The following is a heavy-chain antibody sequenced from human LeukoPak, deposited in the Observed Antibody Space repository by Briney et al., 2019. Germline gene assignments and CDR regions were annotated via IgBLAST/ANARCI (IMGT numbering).Heavy chain of an antibody. D-gene: IGHD7-27*01. J-gene: IGHJ4*02. CDR1: GYSISNGYF. Sequence: SETLSLTCTVSGYSISNGYFWGWIRQPPGKGLECIGTIYHSGSIYYNPSLKGRVTISVDTSKNQFSLKLNSLTAADTAVYYCARAIRTGLGIGSFDGWGQGTLVTVSS. CDR3: ARAIRTGLGIGSFDG. CDR2: IYHSGSI. V-gene: IGHV4-38-2*02.